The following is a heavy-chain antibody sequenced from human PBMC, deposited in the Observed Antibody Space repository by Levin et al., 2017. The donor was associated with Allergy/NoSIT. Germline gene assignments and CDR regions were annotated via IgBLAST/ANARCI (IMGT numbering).Heavy chain of an antibody. Sequence: GGSLRLSCVASTVDIDTYGMHWVRQAPGKGLEWVALISHYGGDKSYANSVKGRFSISRDNSKNTVSLQMNNLRLADSAIYYCAKDFTGGQDTWRQGTLVTVSS. CDR1: TVDIDTYG. V-gene: IGHV3-30*18. CDR3: AKDFTGGQDT. D-gene: IGHD7-27*01. J-gene: IGHJ4*02. CDR2: ISHYGGDK.